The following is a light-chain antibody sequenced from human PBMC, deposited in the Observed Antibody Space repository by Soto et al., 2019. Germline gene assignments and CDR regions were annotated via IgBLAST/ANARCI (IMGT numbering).Light chain of an antibody. CDR2: EVT. CDR1: SSDVGGYNY. J-gene: IGLJ2*01. CDR3: SSYTSTSTFEL. Sequence: QSALTQPASVSGSPGQSITIACTGTSSDVGGYNYVSWYQQHPGQAPKLRIYEVTNRPSGVSNRFSGSKSGNTASLTISGLQAEDEAIYYCSSYTSTSTFELFGGGTMLTVL. V-gene: IGLV2-14*01.